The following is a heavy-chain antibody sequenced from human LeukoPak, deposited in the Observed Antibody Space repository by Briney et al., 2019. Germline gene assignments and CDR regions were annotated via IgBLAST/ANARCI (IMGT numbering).Heavy chain of an antibody. J-gene: IGHJ3*02. CDR3: ARPRQWHRNDAFDI. CDR1: GCSFTTYW. V-gene: IGHV5-51*01. Sequence: GESLQISCKGSGCSFTTYWIAWVRRMPGKGLEWMGIINPGDSDTRYSPSFQGQVTISADQSISTAHLQWNSLKASDTAMYYCARPRQWHRNDAFDIWGQGTMVIVSS. D-gene: IGHD6-19*01. CDR2: INPGDSDT.